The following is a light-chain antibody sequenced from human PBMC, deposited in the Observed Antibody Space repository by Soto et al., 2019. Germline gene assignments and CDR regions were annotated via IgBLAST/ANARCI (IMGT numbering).Light chain of an antibody. CDR1: SSNIGAGYH. CDR2: GNN. J-gene: IGLJ2*01. Sequence: QSALTQPPSVSGAPGQRVTISCAGSSSNIGAGYHVHWYQQLPGTAPKLLIYGNNNRPSGVPDRFSGSKSGTSASLAITGLQAEDEADYYCQSYDSSLSGSEVFGGGTKVTVL. CDR3: QSYDSSLSGSEV. V-gene: IGLV1-40*01.